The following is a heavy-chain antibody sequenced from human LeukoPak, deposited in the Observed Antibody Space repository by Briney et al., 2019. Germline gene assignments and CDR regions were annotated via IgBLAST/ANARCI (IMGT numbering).Heavy chain of an antibody. D-gene: IGHD3-3*01. Sequence: ASVKVSCKASGGTFSSYAISWVRQAPGQGLEWMGGIIPIFGTANYAQKFQGRVTITADESTSTAYMELSSLRSEDTAVYYCARAITYYDFWSGYYRQFDPWGQGTLVTVSS. V-gene: IGHV1-69*13. CDR2: IIPIFGTA. CDR3: ARAITYYDFWSGYYRQFDP. J-gene: IGHJ5*02. CDR1: GGTFSSYA.